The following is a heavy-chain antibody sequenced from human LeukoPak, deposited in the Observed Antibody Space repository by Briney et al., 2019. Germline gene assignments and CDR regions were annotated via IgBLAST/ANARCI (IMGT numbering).Heavy chain of an antibody. CDR1: GFSFSTYY. Sequence: PGGSLRLSCAASGFSFSTYYVSWVRQAPGKGLEWVSCISSSSTYIYYADSVRGRFAISRDNAKNSLYLQMNSLRAEDTAVYYCARENHGSFDYWGQGSLVTVSS. J-gene: IGHJ4*02. CDR2: ISSSSTYI. V-gene: IGHV3-21*01. D-gene: IGHD1-14*01. CDR3: ARENHGSFDY.